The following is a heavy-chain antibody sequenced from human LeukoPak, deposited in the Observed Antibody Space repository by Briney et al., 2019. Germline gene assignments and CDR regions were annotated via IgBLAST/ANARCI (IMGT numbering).Heavy chain of an antibody. CDR3: ARLPDYYDSSGYYYPDY. J-gene: IGHJ4*02. CDR2: ISAYNGNT. D-gene: IGHD3-22*01. CDR1: GYTFTSYD. Sequence: GASVKVSCKASGYTFTSYDINWVRQATGQGLEWMGWISAYNGNTNYAQKLQGRVTMTTDTSTSTAYMELRSLRSDDTAVYYCARLPDYYDSSGYYYPDYWGQGTLVTVSS. V-gene: IGHV1-18*01.